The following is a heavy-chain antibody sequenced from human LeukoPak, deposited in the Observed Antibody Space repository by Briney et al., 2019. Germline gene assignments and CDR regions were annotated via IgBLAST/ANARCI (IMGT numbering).Heavy chain of an antibody. CDR1: SGSITSGNNY. J-gene: IGHJ4*02. CDR2: IYTTGST. D-gene: IGHD4-17*01. CDR3: ARDAAGTPTVTTPDTFDY. V-gene: IGHV4-61*09. Sequence: PSETLSLTCTVASGSITSGNNYWTCVRQPAGKGLECVGHIYTTGSTTGRTNYSPSLKSRVTISIDTSTNQFSLRLTSVTAADTAVYYCARDAAGTPTVTTPDTFDYSGQGTLVTVSS.